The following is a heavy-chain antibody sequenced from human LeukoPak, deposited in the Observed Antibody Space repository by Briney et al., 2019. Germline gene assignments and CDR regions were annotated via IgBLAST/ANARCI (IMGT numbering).Heavy chain of an antibody. CDR1: GFTFSTYW. V-gene: IGHV3-7*01. Sequence: RAGGSLRLSCAASGFTFSTYWMSWVRQAPGKGLEWVANIKQDGSEKYYVDSVKGRFTISRDNTKNSLYLQMNSLRAEDTAVYYCARERQNKDFWSGGDYWGQGTLVTVSS. J-gene: IGHJ4*02. CDR2: IKQDGSEK. CDR3: ARERQNKDFWSGGDY. D-gene: IGHD3-3*01.